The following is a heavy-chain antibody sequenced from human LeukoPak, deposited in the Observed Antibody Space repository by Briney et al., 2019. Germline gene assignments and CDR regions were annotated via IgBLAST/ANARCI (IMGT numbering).Heavy chain of an antibody. CDR3: ARWANGYGYYYFDY. V-gene: IGHV1-2*02. J-gene: IGHJ4*02. CDR1: GYTFTGYY. Sequence: ASVKVSCKASGYTFTGYYMHWVRQAPGQGLEWMGWINPNSGGTSYAQKFQGRVTMTRDTSISTAYMELSRLRSDDTAVYYCARWANGYGYYYFDYWGQGTLVTVSS. CDR2: INPNSGGT. D-gene: IGHD5-18*01.